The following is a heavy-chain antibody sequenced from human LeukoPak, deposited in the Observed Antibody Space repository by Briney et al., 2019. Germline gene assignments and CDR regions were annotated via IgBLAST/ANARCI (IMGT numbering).Heavy chain of an antibody. V-gene: IGHV1-2*04. Sequence: GASVKVSCKASGYTFTGYYMHWVRQAPGQGLEWMGWINPNSGGTNYAQEFQGWVTMTRDTSISTAYMELSRLTFDDTAIYYCARGAAGYSGGFGGGMDVWGKGTTVTVSS. D-gene: IGHD6-19*01. CDR2: INPNSGGT. CDR3: ARGAAGYSGGFGGGMDV. CDR1: GYTFTGYY. J-gene: IGHJ6*04.